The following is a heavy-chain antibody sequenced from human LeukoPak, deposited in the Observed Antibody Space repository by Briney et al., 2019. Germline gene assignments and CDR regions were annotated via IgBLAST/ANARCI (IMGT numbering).Heavy chain of an antibody. J-gene: IGHJ5*02. D-gene: IGHD2-21*02. Sequence: ASVKVSCKASGGTFSSYAISWVRQAPGQGLEWMGGIIPIFGTANYAQKFQGRATITADESTSTAYMELSSLRSEDTAVYYCATVKPILACCGGDCWGWFDPWGQGTLVTVSS. CDR2: IIPIFGTA. V-gene: IGHV1-69*13. CDR1: GGTFSSYA. CDR3: ATVKPILACCGGDCWGWFDP.